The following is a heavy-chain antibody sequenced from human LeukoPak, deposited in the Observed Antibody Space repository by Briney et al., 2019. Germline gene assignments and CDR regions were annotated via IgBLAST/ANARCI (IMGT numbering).Heavy chain of an antibody. V-gene: IGHV4-39*07. CDR3: ELGPGY. CDR1: GGSISSSSYY. J-gene: IGHJ4*02. D-gene: IGHD6-13*01. Sequence: PSETLSLPCTVSGGSISSSSYYWGWIRQPPGKGLEWIGSIYYSGSTYYIPSLKSRVTISVDTSKNQFSLKLSAVSAADTAVYYCELGPGYWGQGTLVTVSS. CDR2: IYYSGST.